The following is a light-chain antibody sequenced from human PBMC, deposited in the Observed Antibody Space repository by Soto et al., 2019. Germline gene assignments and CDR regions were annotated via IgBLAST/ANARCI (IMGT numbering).Light chain of an antibody. CDR1: QSVSSSY. J-gene: IGKJ1*01. CDR2: GAS. Sequence: EIVLTQSPGTLSLSPGERATLSCRASQSVSSSYLAWYQQKPGQAPRLLIYGASSRATGIPDRFSGSGSGTDFTLTIGILEPEDFAVYYCQQYGSSPGTLGQGTKVDIK. V-gene: IGKV3-20*01. CDR3: QQYGSSPGT.